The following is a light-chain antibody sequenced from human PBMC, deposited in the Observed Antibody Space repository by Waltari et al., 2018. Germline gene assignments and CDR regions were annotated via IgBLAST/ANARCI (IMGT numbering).Light chain of an antibody. V-gene: IGKV3-20*01. J-gene: IGKJ1*01. CDR1: QSVSRS. CDR3: QQYVRLVAT. Sequence: ILLTPSPGTLSLSPGESATPSCRARQSVSRSLTWYQQKPGQAPKLLIYGASTRAPGIPDRFTGSGSGTDFSLTISSLEPEDFAIYFCQQYVRLVATFGQGTKVEIK. CDR2: GAS.